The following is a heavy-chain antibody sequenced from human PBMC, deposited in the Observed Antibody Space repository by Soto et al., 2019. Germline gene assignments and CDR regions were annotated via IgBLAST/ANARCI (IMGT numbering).Heavy chain of an antibody. D-gene: IGHD3-3*01. CDR2: INPSGGST. V-gene: IGHV1-46*01. J-gene: IGHJ4*02. CDR1: GYTFTSYY. Sequence: ASVKVSCKASGYTFTSYYMHWVRQAPGQGLEWMGIINPSGGSTSYAQKFQGRVTMTRDTSTSTVYMELSSLRSEDTAVYYCAREGSSGFWSGSDGDQHYYFDYWGQGTLVTVSS. CDR3: AREGSSGFWSGSDGDQHYYFDY.